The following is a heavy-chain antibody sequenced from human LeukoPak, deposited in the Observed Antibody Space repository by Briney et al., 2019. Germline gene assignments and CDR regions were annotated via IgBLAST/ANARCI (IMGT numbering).Heavy chain of an antibody. V-gene: IGHV4-61*02. CDR2: IYTSGST. Sequence: SETLSLTCTVSGGSISSGSYYWSWIRQPAGKGLEWIGRIYTSGSTNYHPSLKSRVTISVDTSKNQFSLKLSSVTAADTAVYYCARVPGGSYYFDYWGQGTLVTVSS. CDR1: GGSISSGSYY. D-gene: IGHD1-26*01. CDR3: ARVPGGSYYFDY. J-gene: IGHJ4*02.